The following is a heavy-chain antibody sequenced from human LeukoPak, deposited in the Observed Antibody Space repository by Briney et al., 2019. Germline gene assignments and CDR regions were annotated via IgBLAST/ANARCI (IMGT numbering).Heavy chain of an antibody. CDR2: INYSGNT. V-gene: IGHV4-59*01. CDR1: GASISSSY. J-gene: IGHJ3*02. Sequence: KPSETLSLTCAVSGASISSSYWSWIRQPPGKGLEWIGYINYSGNTKYNPSLESRATISVDASNNQFSLRLSSVTAADTAFYYCARGYYDSRGYSKTFDIWGQGTLVTVSS. CDR3: ARGYYDSRGYSKTFDI. D-gene: IGHD3-22*01.